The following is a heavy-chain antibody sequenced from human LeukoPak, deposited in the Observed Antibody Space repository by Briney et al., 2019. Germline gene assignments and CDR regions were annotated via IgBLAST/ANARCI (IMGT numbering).Heavy chain of an antibody. J-gene: IGHJ3*02. D-gene: IGHD3-10*01. V-gene: IGHV4-34*01. CDR1: GGSFSGYY. CDR2: INHSGST. CDR3: ARGRRITMFRGVIPPAFDI. Sequence: SETLSLTCAVYGGSFSGYYWSWIRQPPGKGLEWIGEINHSGSTNYNPSLKSRVTISVDTSKNQFSLKLSSVTAADTAVYYCARGRRITMFRGVIPPAFDIWGQGTMVTVSS.